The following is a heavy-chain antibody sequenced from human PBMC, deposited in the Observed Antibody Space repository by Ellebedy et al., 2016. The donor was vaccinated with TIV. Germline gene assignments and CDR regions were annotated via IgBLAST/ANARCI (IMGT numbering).Heavy chain of an antibody. CDR2: IYQDGSIQ. D-gene: IGHD2-15*01. J-gene: IGHJ3*02. Sequence: GGSLRLSCAASGFTFSTSAMHWVRQAPGKGLEWVANIYQDGSIQYYVDSVKGRFTISRDNARNSLYLQMNSLRDEDTAVYYCVRDSRWAFDIWGQGTLVTVSS. V-gene: IGHV3-7*01. CDR1: GFTFSTSA. CDR3: VRDSRWAFDI.